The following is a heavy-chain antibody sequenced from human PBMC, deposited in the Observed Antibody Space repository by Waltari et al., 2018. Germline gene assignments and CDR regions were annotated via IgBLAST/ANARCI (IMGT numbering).Heavy chain of an antibody. D-gene: IGHD1-26*01. Sequence: QVQLVQPGAEVTQPGTSLKVSCKASGCTFSSYAISWVRQPPGQGLAWLGGIIPIFGTANYAQKCQGRVTITADESTSTAYMELSSLRSEDTAVYYCARWGGSYYGTFDYWGQGTLVTVSS. CDR1: GCTFSSYA. CDR2: IIPIFGTA. CDR3: ARWGGSYYGTFDY. J-gene: IGHJ4*02. V-gene: IGHV1-69*12.